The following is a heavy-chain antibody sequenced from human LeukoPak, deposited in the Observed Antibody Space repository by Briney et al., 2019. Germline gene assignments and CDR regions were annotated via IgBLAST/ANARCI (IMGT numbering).Heavy chain of an antibody. CDR1: GGSFSGYY. Sequence: PSETLSLTCAVYGGSFSGYYWSWIRQPPGKGLEWIGEINHSGSTNYNPSLKSRVTISVDTSKNQFSLKLSSVTAADTAVYYCARGVYYGSGSDYWGQGTLVTVSS. V-gene: IGHV4-34*01. J-gene: IGHJ4*02. CDR2: INHSGST. CDR3: ARGVYYGSGSDY. D-gene: IGHD3-10*01.